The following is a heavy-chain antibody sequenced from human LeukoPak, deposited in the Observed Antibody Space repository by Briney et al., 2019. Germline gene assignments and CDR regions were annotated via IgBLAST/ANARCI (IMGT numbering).Heavy chain of an antibody. CDR3: ASYILTSIAAAGPPLAEYFQH. D-gene: IGHD6-13*01. CDR2: IYHSGST. CDR1: GYSISSGYY. V-gene: IGHV4-38-2*02. Sequence: SETLSLTCTVSGYSISSGYYWGWIRQPPGKGLEWIGSIYHSGSTYYNPSLKSRVTISVDTSKNQFSLKLSSVTAADTAVYYCASYILTSIAAAGPPLAEYFQHWGKGPLVTVSS. J-gene: IGHJ1*01.